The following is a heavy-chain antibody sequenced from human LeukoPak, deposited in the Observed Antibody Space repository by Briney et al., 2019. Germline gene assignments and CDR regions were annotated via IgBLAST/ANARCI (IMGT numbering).Heavy chain of an antibody. D-gene: IGHD6-13*01. J-gene: IGHJ4*02. Sequence: SVKVSCKASGYTFTTYALHWVRQAPGQRLEWMGWINAGNGNTKYSQKFQARVTVTRDTSASTAYMELSSLRSEDTAVYYCARDPIGSRWPYYFDYWGQGTLVTVSS. V-gene: IGHV1-3*01. CDR2: INAGNGNT. CDR3: ARDPIGSRWPYYFDY. CDR1: GYTFTTYA.